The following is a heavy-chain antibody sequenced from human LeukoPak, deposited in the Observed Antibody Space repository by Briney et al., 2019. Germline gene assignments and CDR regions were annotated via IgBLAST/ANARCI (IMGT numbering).Heavy chain of an antibody. Sequence: ASVKVSCKASGYTFSNYGISWVRQAPGQGLEWMGWISGYNGNTNYAQKLQGRVTMTTDTSTSTAYMELSSLRSEDTAVYYCARTPRKLRYSTESTYYFDYWGQGTLVTVSS. D-gene: IGHD3-9*01. J-gene: IGHJ4*02. CDR3: ARTPRKLRYSTESTYYFDY. CDR2: ISGYNGNT. CDR1: GYTFSNYG. V-gene: IGHV1-18*01.